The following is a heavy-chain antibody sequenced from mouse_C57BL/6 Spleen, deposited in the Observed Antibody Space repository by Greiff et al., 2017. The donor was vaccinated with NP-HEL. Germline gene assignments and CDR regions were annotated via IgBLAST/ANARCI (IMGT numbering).Heavy chain of an antibody. D-gene: IGHD2-3*01. CDR3: TRVVYDGYYDAMDY. CDR1: GYTFTDYE. V-gene: IGHV1-15*01. J-gene: IGHJ4*01. Sequence: QVQLKQSGAELVRPGASVTLSCKASGYTFTDYEMHWVKQTPVHGLEWIGAIDPETGGTAYNQKFKGKAILTADKSSSTAYMELRSLTSEDSAVYYCTRVVYDGYYDAMDYWGQGTSVTVSS. CDR2: IDPETGGT.